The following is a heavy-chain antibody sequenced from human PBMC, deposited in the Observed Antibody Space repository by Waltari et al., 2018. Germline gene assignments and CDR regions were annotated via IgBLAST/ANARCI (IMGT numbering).Heavy chain of an antibody. D-gene: IGHD3-10*01. V-gene: IGHV6-1*01. Sequence: VQLQQSGPGLVKPSQTLSLTCAISGDSVSSNDATWDWVRQSPSRGLEWLGRTYYRSKWFYDYALSVRSRISSNPDTTKNQVSLQLKSVTPEDTAVYYCARDLTEGKGNWFDPWGQGTQVTVSS. CDR2: TYYRSKWFY. CDR1: GDSVSSNDAT. CDR3: ARDLTEGKGNWFDP. J-gene: IGHJ5*02.